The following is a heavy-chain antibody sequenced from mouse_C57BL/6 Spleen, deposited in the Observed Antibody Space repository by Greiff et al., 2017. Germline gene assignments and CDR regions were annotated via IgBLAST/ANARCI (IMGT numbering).Heavy chain of an antibody. CDR2: IDPSDSET. CDR1: GYTFTSSW. D-gene: IGHD2-1*01. V-gene: IGHV1-52*01. Sequence: QVQLQQPGAELVRPGSSVKLSCKASGYTFTSSWMHWVKQRPIQGLEWIGNIDPSDSETHYNQKFKDKATLTVDESSSTAYMQLSSLTSEDSAVFYCARGGYGNSYWYFDVWGTGTTVTVSS. J-gene: IGHJ1*03. CDR3: ARGGYGNSYWYFDV.